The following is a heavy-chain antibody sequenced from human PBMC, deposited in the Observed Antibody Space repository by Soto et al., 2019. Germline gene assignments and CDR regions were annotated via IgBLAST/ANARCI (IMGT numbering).Heavy chain of an antibody. D-gene: IGHD2-15*01. V-gene: IGHV4-34*01. Sequence: QVQLQQWGAGLLKPSETLSLTCAVYGGSFSDYYWSWIRQPPGKGLEWIGEINHGGITNYNPSLKSRVTISVATSKNQFSLKLSSVTAADTAVYYCARGLDCSGSNCYDDAFDIWGQGTMVTVSS. CDR1: GGSFSDYY. CDR3: ARGLDCSGSNCYDDAFDI. J-gene: IGHJ3*02. CDR2: INHGGIT.